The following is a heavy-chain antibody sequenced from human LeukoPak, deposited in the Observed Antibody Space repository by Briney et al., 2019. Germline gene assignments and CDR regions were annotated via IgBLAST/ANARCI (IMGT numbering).Heavy chain of an antibody. CDR1: GYTFTSYD. CDR3: ARVYCSSTSCHYYFGY. CDR2: MNPNSGNT. V-gene: IGHV1-8*03. D-gene: IGHD2-2*01. Sequence: ASVKVSCKASGYTFTSYDINWVRQATGQGLEWMGWMNPNSGNTGYAQKFQGRVTITRDTSASIAYMEVSSLRSEDTAVYYCARVYCSSTSCHYYFGYWGQGTLVTVSS. J-gene: IGHJ4*02.